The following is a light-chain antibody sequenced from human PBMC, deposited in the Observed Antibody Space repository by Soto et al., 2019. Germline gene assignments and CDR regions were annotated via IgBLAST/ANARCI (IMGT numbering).Light chain of an antibody. V-gene: IGKV1-5*03. CDR3: QQYNTYST. CDR2: KGS. Sequence: DIQMTQSPSTLSSSVGDRVTITCRASQDIRNDLGWYQQKPGKAPKLLIYKGSSLQSGVPSRFSRSGSGTEFNLTISSLQPDDFATYYCQQYNTYSTFGQGTKVEIK. CDR1: QDIRND. J-gene: IGKJ1*01.